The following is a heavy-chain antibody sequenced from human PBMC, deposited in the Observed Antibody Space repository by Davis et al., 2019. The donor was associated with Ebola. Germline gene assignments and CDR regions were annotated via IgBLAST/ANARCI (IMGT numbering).Heavy chain of an antibody. CDR1: GFIMSKYW. D-gene: IGHD6-19*01. CDR2: IKEDGSVK. Sequence: GESLKISCEASGFIMSKYWMAWGRQAPGKGPEWVAHIKEDGSVKDYVDAVKGRFTISRDNAKNSLYLLMNSLRVEDTAVYYCVRDGWDSLFDYWGQGTMVTVSS. V-gene: IGHV3-7*03. CDR3: VRDGWDSLFDY. J-gene: IGHJ4*02.